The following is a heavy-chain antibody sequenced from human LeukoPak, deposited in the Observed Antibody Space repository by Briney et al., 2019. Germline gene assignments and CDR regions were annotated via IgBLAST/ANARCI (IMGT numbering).Heavy chain of an antibody. V-gene: IGHV4-59*01. D-gene: IGHD2-2*01. CDR2: IYYSGST. CDR3: AREGPAAKDAFDI. J-gene: IGHJ3*02. Sequence: PSETLSLTCTVSGGSISSYYWSWIRQPPGKGLEWIGYIYYSGSTNYNPPLKSRVTISVDTSKNQFSLKLSSVTAADTAVYYCAREGPAAKDAFDIWGQGTMVTVSS. CDR1: GGSISSYY.